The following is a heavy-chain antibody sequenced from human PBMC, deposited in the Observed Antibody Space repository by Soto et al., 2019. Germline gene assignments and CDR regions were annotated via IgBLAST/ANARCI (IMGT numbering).Heavy chain of an antibody. D-gene: IGHD1-26*01. J-gene: IGHJ3*02. CDR2: FNPKNDGA. V-gene: IGHV1-2*02. Sequence: QVQLVQSGAEMKKPGASVTVSCKTSGYTFTNYYIHWVRQAPGQGLKWMGWFNPKNDGAHYAQRFQGRVTMTRDTSISTAYLELSSLRSDDTAIYYCARGIYSGSFLVGCEIWGQGTMVTVSP. CDR1: GYTFTNYY. CDR3: ARGIYSGSFLVGCEI.